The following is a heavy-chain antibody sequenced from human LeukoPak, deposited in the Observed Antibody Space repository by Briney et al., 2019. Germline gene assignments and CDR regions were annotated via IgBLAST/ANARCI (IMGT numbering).Heavy chain of an antibody. CDR2: INHSGST. D-gene: IGHD2-8*01. Sequence: PSETLSLTCAVYGGSFSGYYWSWIRQPPGKGLEWIGEINHSGSTNYNPSLKSRVTISVDPSKNQFSLKLSSVTAADTAVYYCARANSIVLMVYARPFDYWGQGTLVTVSS. V-gene: IGHV4-34*01. CDR3: ARANSIVLMVYARPFDY. CDR1: GGSFSGYY. J-gene: IGHJ4*02.